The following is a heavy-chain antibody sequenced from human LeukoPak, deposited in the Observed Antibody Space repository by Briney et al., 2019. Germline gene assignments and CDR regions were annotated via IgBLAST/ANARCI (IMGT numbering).Heavy chain of an antibody. CDR1: GFTFSSYG. J-gene: IGHJ4*02. CDR3: AKYTSGTSYRGLDQ. Sequence: GSLRLSCAASGFTFSSYGMSWVRQAPGKGLEWVSTIIGSAVNTYYADSVKGRFTISRDDSKNTVYLQMNSLRAEDTAVYSCAKYTSGTSYRGLDQWGQGTLVTVSS. V-gene: IGHV3-23*01. CDR2: IIGSAVNT. D-gene: IGHD3-10*01.